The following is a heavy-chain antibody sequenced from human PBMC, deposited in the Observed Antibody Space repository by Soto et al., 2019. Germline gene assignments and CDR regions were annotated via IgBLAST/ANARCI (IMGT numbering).Heavy chain of an antibody. Sequence: VSGGMTSKCYWLGGRQPPGKGMEWIGYVYYSGSTNYNPSLESRVTISIDTSKNQFSLKMKSVTAADTAVYYCVCGYHRDLHSFPSRRSSDL. J-gene: IGHJ2*01. V-gene: IGHV4-59*01. D-gene: IGHD6-25*01. CDR1: GGMTSKCY. CDR3: VCGYHRDLHSFPSRRSSDL. CDR2: VYYSGST.